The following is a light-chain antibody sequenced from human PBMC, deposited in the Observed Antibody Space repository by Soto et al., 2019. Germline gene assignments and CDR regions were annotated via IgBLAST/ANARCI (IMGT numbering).Light chain of an antibody. Sequence: DIQMTQSPSSVSASVGDRVTITCRASQDIRSWLAWYQQKPGRAPNLLISTASTLQSGVPSRFSGSGSGTDFTLTISILQPEDFSTYFFQQADSFPLTFGGGTKGEI. CDR2: TAS. CDR1: QDIRSW. V-gene: IGKV1-12*01. J-gene: IGKJ4*01. CDR3: QQADSFPLT.